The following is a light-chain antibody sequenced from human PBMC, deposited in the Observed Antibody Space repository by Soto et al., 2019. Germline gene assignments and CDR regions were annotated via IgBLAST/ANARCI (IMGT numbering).Light chain of an antibody. CDR1: QGISSY. CDR2: AAS. J-gene: IGKJ4*01. Sequence: DIQLPQSPSFLSASVGDRVTITCRASQGISSYLAWYQQKPGKAPKLLIYAASTLQSGVPSRFSGSGSGTEFTLTISSLQPEEFATYYCQQLNSYPLTFGGGTKVEIK. V-gene: IGKV1-9*01. CDR3: QQLNSYPLT.